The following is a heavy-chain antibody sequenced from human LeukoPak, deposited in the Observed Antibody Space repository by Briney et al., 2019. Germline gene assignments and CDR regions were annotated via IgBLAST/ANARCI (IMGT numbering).Heavy chain of an antibody. V-gene: IGHV3-30*03. CDR2: ISDDGGNR. Sequence: PWGSLRLSCSAPGITLRSLGMHWVRQAPGKGLEWAPVISDDGGNRYYADSVKGRFTISKDNSRSTLYVQMNSLRSEDTAVYYCVTYEIASTIDYWGQGTLVTVSS. D-gene: IGHD3-9*01. CDR1: GITLRSLG. CDR3: VTYEIASTIDY. J-gene: IGHJ4*02.